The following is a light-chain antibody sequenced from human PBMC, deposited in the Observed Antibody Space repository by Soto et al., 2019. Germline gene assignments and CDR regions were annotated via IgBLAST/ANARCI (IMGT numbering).Light chain of an antibody. CDR1: QSVSSN. V-gene: IGKV3-15*01. Sequence: EKVITQYTATLSVSEGERAILSSRASQSVSSNLAWYQQKPGQAPRLLIYGASTRAIDIPARFSGSGSETEFTLTISSLQSEDFAVYYCQQYNNWPRTFGQGTKVDIK. J-gene: IGKJ1*01. CDR3: QQYNNWPRT. CDR2: GAS.